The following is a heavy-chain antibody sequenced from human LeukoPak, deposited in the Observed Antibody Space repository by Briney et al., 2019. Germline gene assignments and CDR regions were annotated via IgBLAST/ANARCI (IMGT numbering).Heavy chain of an antibody. Sequence: GGSLRLSCAASGFTFSSYAMHWVRQAPGKGLEWVAVISYDGSNKYYADSVKGRFTISRDNSKNTLYLQMNSLRAADTAVYCCARDGDGAAAGFYYYYGMDVWGQGTTVTVSS. CDR3: ARDGDGAAAGFYYYYGMDV. J-gene: IGHJ6*02. D-gene: IGHD6-13*01. V-gene: IGHV3-30-3*01. CDR2: ISYDGSNK. CDR1: GFTFSSYA.